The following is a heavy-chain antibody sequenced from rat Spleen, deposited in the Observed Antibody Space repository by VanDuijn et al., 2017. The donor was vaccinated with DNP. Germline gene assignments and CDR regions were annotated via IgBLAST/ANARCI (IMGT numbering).Heavy chain of an antibody. D-gene: IGHD1-1*01. J-gene: IGHJ2*01. CDR3: GTGVGDY. Sequence: EVQLVESGGGLVQPGRSLKLSCAASGFTFSNYGMHWIRQAPTKGLEWVASISPSGGSTYYRDSVKGRFTIPRDNAKSTLYLQMDSLRSEVTASYSCGTGVGDYWGQEMMVTVSS. V-gene: IGHV5-19*01. CDR1: GFTFSNYG. CDR2: ISPSGGST.